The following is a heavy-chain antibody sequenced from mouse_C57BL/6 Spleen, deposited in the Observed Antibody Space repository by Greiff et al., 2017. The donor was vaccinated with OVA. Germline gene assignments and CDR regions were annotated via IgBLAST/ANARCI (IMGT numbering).Heavy chain of an antibody. CDR3: AGGYYYGSSGYFDV. CDR1: GYTFTSYW. J-gene: IGHJ1*03. V-gene: IGHV1-69*01. Sequence: QVQLKQPGAELVMPGASVKLSCKASGYTFTSYWMHWVKQRPGQGLEWIGEIDPSDSYTNYNQKFKGKSTLTVDKSSSTAYMQLSSLTSEDSAVYYCAGGYYYGSSGYFDVWGTGTTVTVSS. CDR2: IDPSDSYT. D-gene: IGHD1-1*01.